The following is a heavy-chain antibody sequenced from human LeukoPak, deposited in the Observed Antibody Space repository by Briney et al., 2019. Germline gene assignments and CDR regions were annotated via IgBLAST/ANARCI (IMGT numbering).Heavy chain of an antibody. J-gene: IGHJ6*02. CDR1: GYTFTSYD. D-gene: IGHD2-2*01. CDR2: MNPNSGNT. CDR3: ARGDIVVVPAATRGYYYYYGMDV. Sequence: ASVKVSCKASGYTFTSYDINWVRQATGQGLEWMGWMNPNSGNTGYAQKFQGRVTMTRNTSISTAYMELSSLRSEDTAVYYCARGDIVVVPAATRGYYYYYGMDVWGQGTTVTVSS. V-gene: IGHV1-8*01.